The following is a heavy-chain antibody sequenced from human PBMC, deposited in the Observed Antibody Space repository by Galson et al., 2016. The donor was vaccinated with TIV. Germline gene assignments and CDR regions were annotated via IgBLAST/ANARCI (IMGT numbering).Heavy chain of an antibody. V-gene: IGHV1-3*03. CDR3: ARGATSDWPFDY. CDR1: GYTFTTYA. CDR2: INAGNGDT. Sequence: SVKVSCKASGYTFTTYAIHWVRQAPGHGLEWMGWINAGNGDTKYSQKFQGRVTISRDTSASTAYMELSSLTSEDMAMYYCARGATSDWPFDYWGQAALVTVSS. J-gene: IGHJ4*02. D-gene: IGHD6-19*01.